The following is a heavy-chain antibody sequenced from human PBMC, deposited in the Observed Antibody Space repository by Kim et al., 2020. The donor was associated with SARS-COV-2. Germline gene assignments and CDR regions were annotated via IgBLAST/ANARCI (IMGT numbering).Heavy chain of an antibody. V-gene: IGHV3-43*01. D-gene: IGHD3-22*01. J-gene: IGHJ3*02. CDR3: AKVFRSCYYFFYAFDI. Sequence: VKGRFTISSDNSKNSLYLQMNSLRTEDTALYYCAKVFRSCYYFFYAFDIWGQGTMVTVSS.